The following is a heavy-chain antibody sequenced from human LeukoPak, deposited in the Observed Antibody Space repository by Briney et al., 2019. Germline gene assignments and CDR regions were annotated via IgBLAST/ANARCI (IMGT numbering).Heavy chain of an antibody. CDR3: ARDAAGSGYFDY. CDR1: GGSFSGYY. Sequence: PSETLSLTCAVYGGSFSGYYWGWIRQPPGKGLEWIGEINHSGSTNYNPSLKSRVTISVDTSKNQFSLKLSSVTAADTAVYYCARDAAGSGYFDYWGQGTLVTVSS. D-gene: IGHD6-13*01. V-gene: IGHV4-34*01. J-gene: IGHJ4*02. CDR2: INHSGST.